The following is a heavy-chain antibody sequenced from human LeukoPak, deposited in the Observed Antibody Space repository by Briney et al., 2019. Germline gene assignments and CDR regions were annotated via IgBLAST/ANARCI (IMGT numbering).Heavy chain of an antibody. D-gene: IGHD5-24*01. CDR2: IYTSGST. J-gene: IGHJ4*02. Sequence: PSQTLSLTCTVSGGSISSGSYYWSWIRQPAGKGLEWIGHIYTSGSTNYNPSLKSRVTISVDTSKNQFSLKLSSVTAADTAVYYCARALEMATNLAYWGQGRLVTVSS. CDR1: GGSISSGSYY. V-gene: IGHV4-61*09. CDR3: ARALEMATNLAY.